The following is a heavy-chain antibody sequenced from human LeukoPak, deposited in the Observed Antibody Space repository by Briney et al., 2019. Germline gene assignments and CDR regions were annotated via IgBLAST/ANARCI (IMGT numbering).Heavy chain of an antibody. CDR3: ARRVAVAGTIWFDP. CDR1: GGSISSGGYS. D-gene: IGHD6-19*01. V-gene: IGHV4-61*08. CDR2: IYYSGST. Sequence: SETLSLTCAVSGGSISSGGYSWSWIRQPPGKGLEWIGYIYYSGSTNYNPSLKSRVTISVDTSKNQFSLKLSSVTAADTAVYYCARRVAVAGTIWFDPWGQGTLVTVSS. J-gene: IGHJ5*02.